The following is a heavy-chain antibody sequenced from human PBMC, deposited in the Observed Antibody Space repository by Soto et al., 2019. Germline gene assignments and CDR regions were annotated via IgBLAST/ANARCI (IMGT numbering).Heavy chain of an antibody. D-gene: IGHD1-26*01. CDR1: GFTFKTHA. J-gene: IGHJ6*02. CDR3: GKDVGDYVPYYYGVDV. V-gene: IGHV3-30*18. CDR2: IAYDGNVK. Sequence: QVQLVESGGGVVQPGTSLRLSCAASGFTFKTHAMHWVRQAPGKGLEWMAVIAYDGNVKFYADSVKGRFTISRDNSKNALYLQINTLRNEDTAVYYCGKDVGDYVPYYYGVDVWGQGTTVTVSS.